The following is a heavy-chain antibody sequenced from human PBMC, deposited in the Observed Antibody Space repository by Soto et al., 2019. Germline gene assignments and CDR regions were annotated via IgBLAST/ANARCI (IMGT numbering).Heavy chain of an antibody. CDR2: IYYSGTT. CDR1: GGSVNSDSYY. CDR3: ARATDGDPPDS. J-gene: IGHJ4*02. D-gene: IGHD4-17*01. Sequence: QVQLQESGPGLVKPSETLSLTCIVSGGSVNSDSYYWSWIRQPPGKGLEWIGYIYYSGTTNYNPSLKSRVTMSLDTSTTQFFLKLRSVTAADTAVYYCARATDGDPPDSWGQGTLVTVSS. V-gene: IGHV4-61*01.